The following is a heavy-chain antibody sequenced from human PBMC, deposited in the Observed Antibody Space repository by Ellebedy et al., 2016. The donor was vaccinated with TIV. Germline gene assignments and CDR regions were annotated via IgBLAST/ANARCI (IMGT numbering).Heavy chain of an antibody. Sequence: GESLKISCTASGFTFSSYAMSWVRQAPGKGLEWVSVISGSGGTTYYADSVEGRFIISRDNSKRTLYLQMNSLRAEDTAVYYCAKGRGGGSDSSAPRYYFDYWGLGTLVTVSS. D-gene: IGHD3-22*01. CDR3: AKGRGGGSDSSAPRYYFDY. CDR2: ISGSGGTT. V-gene: IGHV3-23*01. CDR1: GFTFSSYA. J-gene: IGHJ4*02.